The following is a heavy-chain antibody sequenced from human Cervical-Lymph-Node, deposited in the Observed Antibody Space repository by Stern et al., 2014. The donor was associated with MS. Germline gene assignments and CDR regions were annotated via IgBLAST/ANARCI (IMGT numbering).Heavy chain of an antibody. CDR3: ARDCKLRYYYYGMDV. J-gene: IGHJ6*02. Sequence: EVPLVESGGGLVQPGGSLRLSCAASGFTFSSYWMHWVRQAPGKGLVWVSRINSDGSSTSYADSVKGRFTISRDNAKNTLYLQMNSLRAEDTAVYYCARDCKLRYYYYGMDVWGQGTTVTVSS. CDR2: INSDGSST. V-gene: IGHV3-74*01. CDR1: GFTFSSYW. D-gene: IGHD3-16*01.